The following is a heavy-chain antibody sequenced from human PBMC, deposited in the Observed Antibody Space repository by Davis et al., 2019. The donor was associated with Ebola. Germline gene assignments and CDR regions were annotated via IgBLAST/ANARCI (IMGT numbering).Heavy chain of an antibody. Sequence: SGPTLAQLTQLFTLTCTFSGFPLSPSGMCVSWIRQPSGKDLEWLARIDWYDVKYYATSLKTRLTISKDTSKNQVILTMTNMDPVDIATYYCARTRGYSGFFGDYNSYGMDFWGQGTTVTVSS. D-gene: IGHD5-12*01. CDR2: IDWYDVK. V-gene: IGHV2-70*11. CDR3: ARTRGYSGFFGDYNSYGMDF. CDR1: GFPLSPSGMC. J-gene: IGHJ6*02.